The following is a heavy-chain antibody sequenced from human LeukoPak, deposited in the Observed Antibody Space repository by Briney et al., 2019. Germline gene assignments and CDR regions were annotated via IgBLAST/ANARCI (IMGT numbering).Heavy chain of an antibody. Sequence: PSETLSLTCSVSRTSIMTGSYYWRWIRQPAGTGLEWIGRMYTSGTTDYNPSLRSRVSISVHTSQNVFSLTLTAVTDADTAVYYCAREIGATGDRGDWFHPWGQGILVTVSS. CDR2: MYTSGTT. D-gene: IGHD6-13*01. CDR1: RTSIMTGSYY. V-gene: IGHV4-61*02. J-gene: IGHJ5*02. CDR3: AREIGATGDRGDWFHP.